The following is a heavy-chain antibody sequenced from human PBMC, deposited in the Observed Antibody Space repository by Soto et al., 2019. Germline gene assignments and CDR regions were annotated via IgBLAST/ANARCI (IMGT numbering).Heavy chain of an antibody. CDR1: GYSFMKYG. Sequence: ASVKVSCKGFGYSFMKYGINWVRQAPGQGLEWVGWISPYSGYTHSAQKFHGRLTLTTDTAASTAYMELRILRSADTALYYCAREASVLIPAAQPSRFDSWGQXTLVTLSS. CDR3: AREASVLIPAAQPSRFDS. CDR2: ISPYSGYT. V-gene: IGHV1-18*01. D-gene: IGHD2-2*01. J-gene: IGHJ4*02.